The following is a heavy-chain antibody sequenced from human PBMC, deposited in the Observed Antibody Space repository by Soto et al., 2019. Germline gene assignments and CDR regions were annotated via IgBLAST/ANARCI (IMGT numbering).Heavy chain of an antibody. J-gene: IGHJ6*02. CDR1: GYTFTGYY. Sequence: GASVKVSCKASGYTFTGYYMHWVRQAPGQGLEWMGWINPNSGGTNYAQKFQGWVTMTRDTSISTAYMELSRLRSDDTAVYYCARELRYFDWLLSSYGMDVWGQGTTVTVSS. CDR2: INPNSGGT. V-gene: IGHV1-2*04. CDR3: ARELRYFDWLLSSYGMDV. D-gene: IGHD3-9*01.